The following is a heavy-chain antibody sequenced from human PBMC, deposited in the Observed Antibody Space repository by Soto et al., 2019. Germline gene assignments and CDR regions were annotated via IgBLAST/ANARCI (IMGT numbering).Heavy chain of an antibody. CDR2: IDPSDSRT. CDR1: GYSFAGYW. CDR3: TRQIYDSDTGPNFQYYFDS. Sequence: GESLKISCKGSGYSFAGYWITWVRQKPGKGLEWMGRIDPSDSRTYYSPSFRGHVTISVTKSITTVFLQWSSLRASDTAMYYCTRQIYDSDTGPNFQYYFDSWGQGTPVTVSS. V-gene: IGHV5-10-1*01. D-gene: IGHD3-22*01. J-gene: IGHJ4*02.